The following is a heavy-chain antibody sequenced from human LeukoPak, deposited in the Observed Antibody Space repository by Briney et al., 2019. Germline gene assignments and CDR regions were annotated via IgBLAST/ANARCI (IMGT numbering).Heavy chain of an antibody. V-gene: IGHV4-61*02. CDR3: AREGLGYDSSYGRAFDI. CDR2: IYTSGST. Sequence: PSETLSLTCTVSGGSISSGSYYWSWIRQPAGKGLEWIGRIYTSGSTNYNPSLKSRVTISVDTSKNQFSLKLSSVTAADTAVYYCAREGLGYDSSYGRAFDIWGQGTMVAVSS. D-gene: IGHD3-22*01. CDR1: GGSISSGSYY. J-gene: IGHJ3*02.